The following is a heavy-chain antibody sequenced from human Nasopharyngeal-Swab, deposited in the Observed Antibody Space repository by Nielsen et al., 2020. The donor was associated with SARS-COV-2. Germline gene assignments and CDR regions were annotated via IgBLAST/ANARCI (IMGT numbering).Heavy chain of an antibody. J-gene: IGHJ4*02. D-gene: IGHD3-3*01. V-gene: IGHV4-31*03. CDR3: ARAHRITIFGVVSNFDY. Sequence: SETLSLTCTVSGGSISSGGYYWSWIRQHPGKGPEWFGYIYYSGSTYYNPSLKSRVTISVDTSKNQFSLKLSSVTAADTAVYYCARAHRITIFGVVSNFDYWGQGTLVTVSS. CDR2: IYYSGST. CDR1: GGSISSGGYY.